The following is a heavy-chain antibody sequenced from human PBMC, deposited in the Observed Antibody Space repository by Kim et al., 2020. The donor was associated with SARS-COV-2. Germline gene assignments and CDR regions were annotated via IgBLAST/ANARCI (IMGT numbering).Heavy chain of an antibody. D-gene: IGHD6-19*01. Sequence: AAYVKSRVTITRDNAKNSLYLQMNSRRAEDTAVYYCARAYSSGWAYFDYWGQGTLVTVSS. J-gene: IGHJ4*02. V-gene: IGHV3-11*04. CDR3: ARAYSSGWAYFDY.